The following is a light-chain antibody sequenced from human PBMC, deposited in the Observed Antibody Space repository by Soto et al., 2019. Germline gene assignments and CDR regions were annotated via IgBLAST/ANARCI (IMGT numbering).Light chain of an antibody. CDR3: QQYGRSPIT. CDR2: GAS. CDR1: QSVSRN. Sequence: EIVMTHSPATVSVSPCERATLSRRASQSVSRNLAWYQQKPGQAPRLLIYGASTRATGIPARFTGSGSGTEFILTITSLQSEDSAVYYCQQYGRSPITFGLGTRLEIK. V-gene: IGKV3-15*01. J-gene: IGKJ5*01.